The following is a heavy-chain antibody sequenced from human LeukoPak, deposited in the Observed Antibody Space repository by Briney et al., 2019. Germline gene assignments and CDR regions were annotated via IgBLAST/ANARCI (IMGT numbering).Heavy chain of an antibody. CDR2: VYYSGGT. CDR3: ARCISGTTVFYYYYYMDV. CDR1: GGSISSSSYY. J-gene: IGHJ6*03. Sequence: SETLSLTCTVSGGSISSSSYYWGWIRQPPGKGLEWIGSVYYSGGTYSNPSLKSRVTISADTSKNQFSLKLSSVTAADTALNYCARCISGTTVFYYYYYMDVWGKGTTVTVSS. D-gene: IGHD1-7*01. V-gene: IGHV4-39*07.